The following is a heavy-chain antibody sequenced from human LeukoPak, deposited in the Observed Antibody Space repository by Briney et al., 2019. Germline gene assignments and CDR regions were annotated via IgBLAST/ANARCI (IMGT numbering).Heavy chain of an antibody. Sequence: SETLSLTCAVSGYSISSGYYWGWIRQSPGKGLEWIGSIYHSGSPYYNPSLKSRVTISVDTSKNQFSLKLNSVTAADTAVYYCARASRDHSGSYPWGQGTLVTVSS. CDR2: IYHSGSP. CDR3: ARASRDHSGSYP. V-gene: IGHV4-38-2*01. J-gene: IGHJ5*02. CDR1: GYSISSGYY. D-gene: IGHD1-26*01.